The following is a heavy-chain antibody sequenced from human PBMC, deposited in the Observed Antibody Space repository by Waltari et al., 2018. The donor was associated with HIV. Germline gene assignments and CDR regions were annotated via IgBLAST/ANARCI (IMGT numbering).Heavy chain of an antibody. CDR1: GGSISSYY. D-gene: IGHD1-26*01. V-gene: IGHV4-59*01. CDR3: ARGGWDSRAVDY. Sequence: QVQLQESGPGLVKPSETLSLTCTVSGGSISSYYWSWIRQPPGKGLEWIGYIYYSGSTNYNPSRKSRVTISVDTAKNQFSLKRSSVTAADTAVYYCARGGWDSRAVDYWGQGTLVTVSS. CDR2: IYYSGST. J-gene: IGHJ4*02.